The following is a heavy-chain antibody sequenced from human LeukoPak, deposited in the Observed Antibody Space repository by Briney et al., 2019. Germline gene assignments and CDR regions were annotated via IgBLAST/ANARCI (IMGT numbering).Heavy chain of an antibody. V-gene: IGHV1-69*13. CDR1: GGTFSSYA. CDR2: IIPIFGTA. J-gene: IGHJ6*02. CDR3: ARGAQERRGMDV. Sequence: ASVKVSCKASGGTFSSYAISWVRQAPGQGLEWMGGIIPIFGTANYAQKFQGRVTITADESTSTAYMELSRLRSDDTAVYYCARGAQERRGMDVWGQGTTVTVSS.